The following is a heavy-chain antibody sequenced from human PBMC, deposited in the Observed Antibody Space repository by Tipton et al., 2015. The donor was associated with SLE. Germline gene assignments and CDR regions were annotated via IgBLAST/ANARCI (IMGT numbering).Heavy chain of an antibody. CDR1: GYSISSDYY. CDR2: IFHTGTT. J-gene: IGHJ4*02. V-gene: IGHV4-38-2*02. CDR3: ARERGNYDFWSGPHYFDY. Sequence: TLSLTCAVSGYSISSDYYWGWIRQPPGKGLEWIGTIFHTGTTSYNPSLKSRIAISVGTSNNHFSLRLSSVTAADTAVYYCARERGNYDFWSGPHYFDYWGQGTLVTVSS. D-gene: IGHD3-3*01.